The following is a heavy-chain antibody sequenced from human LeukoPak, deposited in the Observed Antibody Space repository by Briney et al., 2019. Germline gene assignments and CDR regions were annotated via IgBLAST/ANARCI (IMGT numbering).Heavy chain of an antibody. V-gene: IGHV3-30-3*01. D-gene: IGHD1-26*01. CDR1: GFTFNNYA. J-gene: IGHJ4*02. CDR2: ISFDGGNK. Sequence: GGSLRLSCAASGFTFNNYAIHWVRPAPGKGLEWVAIISFDGGNKYYADSVKGRFTISRDNSKNTLYLQMNSLRAEDTAAYYCARDGIVGSPLFKFDYWGQGTLVTVSS. CDR3: ARDGIVGSPLFKFDY.